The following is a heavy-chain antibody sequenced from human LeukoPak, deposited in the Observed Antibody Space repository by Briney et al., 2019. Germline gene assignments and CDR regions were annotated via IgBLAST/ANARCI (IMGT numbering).Heavy chain of an antibody. J-gene: IGHJ3*02. CDR1: GFTFSGYS. V-gene: IGHV3-48*01. D-gene: IGHD1-26*01. Sequence: PGGSLRLSCAASGFTFSGYSMNWVRQAPGKGLEWVSYISSSSSTIYYADSMKGRFTISRDNAKNSLYLQMNSLRAEDTAVYYCARLYSGSYYDAFDIWGQGTMVTVSS. CDR2: ISSSSSTI. CDR3: ARLYSGSYYDAFDI.